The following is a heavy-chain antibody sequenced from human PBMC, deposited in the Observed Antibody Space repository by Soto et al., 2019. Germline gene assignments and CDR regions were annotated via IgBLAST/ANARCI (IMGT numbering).Heavy chain of an antibody. V-gene: IGHV3-15*07. CDR3: TTGGYCSSTSCFRYYYYGMDV. CDR2: IKSKTDGGTT. CDR1: GFRFSDYS. Sequence: PGGSLRLSCAASGFRFSDYSMNWVRQAPGKGLEWVGRIKSKTDGGTTDYAAPVKGRFTISRDDSKNTLYLQMNSLKTEDTAVYYCTTGGYCSSTSCFRYYYYGMDVWGQGTTVTVSS. J-gene: IGHJ6*02. D-gene: IGHD2-2*01.